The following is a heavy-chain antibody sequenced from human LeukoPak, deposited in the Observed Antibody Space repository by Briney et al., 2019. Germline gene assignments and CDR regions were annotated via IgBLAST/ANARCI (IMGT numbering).Heavy chain of an antibody. CDR1: GFTFSNYW. CDR2: IYTDGSST. V-gene: IGHV3-74*01. Sequence: PGRSLRLSCAASGFTFSNYWMYWVRQAPGKGLVWVSRIYTDGSSTNYADSVKGRFTISRDNAKNTLYLQMNSLRGEDTAVYYCARGASNRFDYWGQGTLVTVSS. J-gene: IGHJ4*02. CDR3: ARGASNRFDY. D-gene: IGHD1-14*01.